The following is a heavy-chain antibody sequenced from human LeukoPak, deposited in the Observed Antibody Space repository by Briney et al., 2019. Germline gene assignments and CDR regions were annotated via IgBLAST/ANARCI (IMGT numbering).Heavy chain of an antibody. CDR1: GGSISNYY. CDR2: IYYSGNT. D-gene: IGHD5-18*01. Sequence: SETLSLTCTVSGGSISNYYWNWIRQPPGKGLEWIGYIYYSGNTNYSPSLKSRVTISNDTSKNQFSLKMSAVTAADTAVYYCARVYGYGYYYMDVWGKGTTVAVSS. V-gene: IGHV4-59*01. J-gene: IGHJ6*03. CDR3: ARVYGYGYYYMDV.